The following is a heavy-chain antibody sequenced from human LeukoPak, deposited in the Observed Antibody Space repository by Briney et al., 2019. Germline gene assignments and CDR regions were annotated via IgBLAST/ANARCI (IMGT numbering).Heavy chain of an antibody. V-gene: IGHV3-23*01. CDR3: AKGARMDSYASSGYYAAFDI. D-gene: IGHD3-22*01. Sequence: PVGSLRLSCAASGFTFSSYAMSWVRQAPGKVLEVVSAISGSGGSTYYADSGKGRVTISRDNSKNKLSLQMTSTRAEDTDVYSCAKGARMDSYASSGYYAAFDIWGQGTLVTVSS. CDR2: ISGSGGST. J-gene: IGHJ3*02. CDR1: GFTFSSYA.